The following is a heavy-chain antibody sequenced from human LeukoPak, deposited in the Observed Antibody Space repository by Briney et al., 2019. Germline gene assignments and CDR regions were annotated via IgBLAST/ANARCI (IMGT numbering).Heavy chain of an antibody. CDR1: GDSVSSNSAA. J-gene: IGHJ4*02. V-gene: IGHV6-1*01. D-gene: IGHD5-12*01. Sequence: SQTLSLTCAISGDSVSSNSAAWNWIRQSPSRGLEWLGRTYYRSKWYNDYAVSVKSRITIIPDTSKNQFSLQLNSVTPEDTAVYYCARGRPIMYRGWYYFDYWGQGTLVTVSS. CDR2: TYYRSKWYN. CDR3: ARGRPIMYRGWYYFDY.